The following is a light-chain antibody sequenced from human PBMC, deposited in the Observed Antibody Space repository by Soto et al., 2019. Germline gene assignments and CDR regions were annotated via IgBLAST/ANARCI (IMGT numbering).Light chain of an antibody. V-gene: IGKV4-1*01. J-gene: IGKJ4*01. CDR1: QSVLYSSNNKNY. CDR3: QQYYSTPLT. Sequence: DIVMTQSPDSLAVSLGERATINCKSSQSVLYSSNNKNYLAWYQQKPGQPPKLLINWASTRESGVPDRFSGSGSGTDFTLTISSLQAEDVSVYYCQQYYSTPLTFGGRTKVEIK. CDR2: WAS.